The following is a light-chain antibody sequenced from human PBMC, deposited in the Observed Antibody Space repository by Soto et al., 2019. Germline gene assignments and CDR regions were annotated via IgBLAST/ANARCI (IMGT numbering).Light chain of an antibody. J-gene: IGKJ1*01. V-gene: IGKV1-39*01. CDR3: QQYNSYPWT. Sequence: DIQMTQSPSSLSASVGDRVTITCRASQSITTYLNWYRQKPGKSPKLLIYAASSLQSGVPSRFSGSGSETEFSLTISSLQPDDFATYYCQQYNSYPWTFGQGTKVEIK. CDR2: AAS. CDR1: QSITTY.